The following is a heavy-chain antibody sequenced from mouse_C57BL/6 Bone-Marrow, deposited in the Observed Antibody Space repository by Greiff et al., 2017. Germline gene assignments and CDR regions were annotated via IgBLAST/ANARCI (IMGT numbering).Heavy chain of an antibody. Sequence: QVQLQQPGAELVMPGASVKLSCKASGYTFTRYWMHWVKQRPGQGLEWIGEIDPSDSDTNYNQKFKGKSTLTVDKSSSTAYMQLSSLTSEDSAVYYCARSDYYGSSYRYWGQGTTLTVSS. CDR3: ARSDYYGSSYRY. J-gene: IGHJ2*01. CDR1: GYTFTRYW. CDR2: IDPSDSDT. D-gene: IGHD1-1*01. V-gene: IGHV1-69*01.